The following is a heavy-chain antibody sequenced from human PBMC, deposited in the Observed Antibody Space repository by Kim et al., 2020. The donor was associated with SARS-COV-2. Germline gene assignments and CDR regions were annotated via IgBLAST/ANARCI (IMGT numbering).Heavy chain of an antibody. J-gene: IGHJ3*02. CDR1: GFTLSNYW. Sequence: GGSLRLSCAASGFTLSNYWMTWVRQAPGKGLEWVANIKQDGSEKEYVGSVKGRFTIFRDNAKNSLYLQMNSLRAEDTAVYYCARDPYDYYGGTYFFGAFDIWGQGTKVTVSS. CDR3: ARDPYDYYGGTYFFGAFDI. D-gene: IGHD2-21*01. CDR2: IKQDGSEK. V-gene: IGHV3-7*01.